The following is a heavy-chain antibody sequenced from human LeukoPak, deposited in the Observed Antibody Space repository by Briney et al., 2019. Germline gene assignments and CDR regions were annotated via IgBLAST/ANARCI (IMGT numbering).Heavy chain of an antibody. CDR2: ISSSSSTI. CDR1: GFIFSDYY. CDR3: ARGIAAAGQKGWFDP. V-gene: IGHV3-11*04. D-gene: IGHD6-13*01. J-gene: IGHJ5*02. Sequence: GGSLRLSCAASGFIFSDYYMSWIRQAPGKGLEWVSYISSSSSTIYYADSVKGRFTISRDNAKNSLYLQMNSLRAEDTAVYYCARGIAAAGQKGWFDPWGQGTLVTVSS.